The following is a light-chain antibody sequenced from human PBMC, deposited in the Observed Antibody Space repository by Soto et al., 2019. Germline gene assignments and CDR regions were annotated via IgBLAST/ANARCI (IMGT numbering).Light chain of an antibody. CDR3: CSHAGTYTYV. V-gene: IGLV2-11*01. CDR2: EVN. CDR1: SSDIGSYKY. J-gene: IGLJ1*01. Sequence: QSALTQPRSVSGSPGQSVAISCTGTSSDIGSYKYDSWYQQYPGKAPKVMIYEVNKRPSGVPDRFAGSKSGNTATLTISGRQAEDEADYYCCSHAGTYTYVFGTGTKVTVL.